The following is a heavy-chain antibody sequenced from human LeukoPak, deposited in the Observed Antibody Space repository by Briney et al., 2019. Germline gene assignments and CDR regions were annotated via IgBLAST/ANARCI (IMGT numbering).Heavy chain of an antibody. Sequence: SETLSLTCTVSGGSVSSGSYHWSWIRQPAGKGLEWIGRIYTNGITHYNPSLKSRVTMSIDTSKNQFSLKLSSVTAADTAVYYCARDPVGHCSGGSCPPGYYYGMDVWDQGTTVTVSS. CDR2: IYTNGIT. V-gene: IGHV4-61*02. CDR1: GGSVSSGSYH. J-gene: IGHJ6*02. D-gene: IGHD2-15*01. CDR3: ARDPVGHCSGGSCPPGYYYGMDV.